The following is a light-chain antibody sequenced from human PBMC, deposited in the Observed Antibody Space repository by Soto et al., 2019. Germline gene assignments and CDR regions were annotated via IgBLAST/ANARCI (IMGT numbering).Light chain of an antibody. J-gene: IGKJ2*01. V-gene: IGKV1-27*01. CDR2: AAS. CDR1: HDISNY. CDR3: PHYGRAPDQLT. Sequence: DIQMTQGPSSLSASFGDRVTLTCRTSHDISNYLAWYQQKPGKVTKLLIYAASSLRSGVPSRFTASAFGTDFTLTISSLQPDDVATYYCPHYGRAPDQLTFGQGTKVEIK.